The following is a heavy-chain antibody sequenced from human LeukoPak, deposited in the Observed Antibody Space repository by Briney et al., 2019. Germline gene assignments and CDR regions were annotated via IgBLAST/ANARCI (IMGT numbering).Heavy chain of an antibody. V-gene: IGHV4-59*13. CDR2: IYYSGST. CDR3: ARGVTTYYYDSSGYYGYYFDY. Sequence: PSETLSLTCTVSGGSISSYYWSWIRQPPGKGLEWIGYIYYSGSTNYNPSLKSRVTISVDTSKNQFSLKLSSVTAADTAVYYCARGVTTYYYDSSGYYGYYFDYWGQGTLVTVSS. J-gene: IGHJ4*02. CDR1: GGSISSYY. D-gene: IGHD3-22*01.